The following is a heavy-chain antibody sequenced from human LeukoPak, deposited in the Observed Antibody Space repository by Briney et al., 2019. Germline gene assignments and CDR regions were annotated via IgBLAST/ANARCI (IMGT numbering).Heavy chain of an antibody. CDR2: ISSSSSYI. V-gene: IGHV3-21*01. CDR1: GFTFINYS. Sequence: SGGSLRLSCTASGFTFINYSMNWVRQAPGKGLEWVSSISSSSSYIYYADSVKGRFTISRDNAKNSLYLQMNSLRAEDTAVYYCARVGSSWPFDYWGQGTLVTVSS. J-gene: IGHJ4*02. D-gene: IGHD6-13*01. CDR3: ARVGSSWPFDY.